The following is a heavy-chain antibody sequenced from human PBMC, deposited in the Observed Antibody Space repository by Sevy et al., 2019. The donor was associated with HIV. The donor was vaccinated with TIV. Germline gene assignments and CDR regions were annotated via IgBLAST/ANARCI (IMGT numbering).Heavy chain of an antibody. D-gene: IGHD4-4*01. V-gene: IGHV4-59*12. CDR1: GGSISSYY. CDR2: IYYSGST. J-gene: IGHJ5*02. Sequence: SETLSLTCTVSGGSISSYYWSWIRQPPGKGLEWIGYIYYSGSTNYNPSLKSRVTISVDKSKNQFSLKMSSVTAADTAVYYCARRDYSNYEGYWFDPWGQGTLVTVSS. CDR3: ARRDYSNYEGYWFDP.